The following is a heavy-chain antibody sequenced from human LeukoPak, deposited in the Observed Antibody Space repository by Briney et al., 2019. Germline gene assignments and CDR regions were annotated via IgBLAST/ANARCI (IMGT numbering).Heavy chain of an antibody. D-gene: IGHD2-2*02. V-gene: IGHV1-18*04. CDR2: ISAYNGNT. Sequence: ASVKVSCKASGYTFTSYGISWVRQAPGQELEWMGWISAYNGNTNYAQKLQGRVTMTTDTSTSTAYMELRSLRSDDTAVYYCARKGRYCSSTSCYRVIDYWGQGTLVTVSS. CDR1: GYTFTSYG. J-gene: IGHJ4*02. CDR3: ARKGRYCSSTSCYRVIDY.